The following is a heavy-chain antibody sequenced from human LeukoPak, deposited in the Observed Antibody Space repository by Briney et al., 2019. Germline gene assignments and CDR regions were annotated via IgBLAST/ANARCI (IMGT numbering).Heavy chain of an antibody. D-gene: IGHD5-12*01. CDR2: IHPGNSDT. CDR3: ARTPGSSDYRGYQYWYFDL. CDR1: GYTFTSYW. Sequence: GESLKISCKGSGYTFTSYWVAWVRQMPGKGLEWMGIIHPGNSDTRYSPSFQGQVSISADKSITTAYLQWSSLKASDTAVYFCARTPGSSDYRGYQYWYFDLWGRGTLVTVSS. V-gene: IGHV5-51*01. J-gene: IGHJ2*01.